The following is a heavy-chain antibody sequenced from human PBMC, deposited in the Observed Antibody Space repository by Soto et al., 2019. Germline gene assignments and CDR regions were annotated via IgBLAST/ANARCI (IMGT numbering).Heavy chain of an antibody. D-gene: IGHD1-7*01. V-gene: IGHV4-59*08. CDR3: ARHGWNYADYYYYYMDV. CDR1: GGSISSYY. J-gene: IGHJ6*03. CDR2: IYYSGST. Sequence: QVQLQESGPGLVKPSETLSLTCTVSGGSISSYYWSWIRQPPGKGLEWIGYIYYSGSTTYNPSLKSRVTISVDTSKNQFSLKLSSVTAADTAVYYCARHGWNYADYYYYYMDVWGKGTTVTVSS.